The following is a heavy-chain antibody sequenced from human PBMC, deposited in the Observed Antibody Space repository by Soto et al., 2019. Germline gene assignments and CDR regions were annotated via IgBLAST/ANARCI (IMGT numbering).Heavy chain of an antibody. Sequence: QVQMQESGPGQVKPPESLSLTCNVAGASISSSSYYWVWIRQSPGQGLEWIGTIYYSGSTYYNPPLKSRVTMSLDKAKNQFSLNLSSVTAADSGIYYCARDTVIRYRYYGMDVWGQGATVSVSS. J-gene: IGHJ6*02. CDR3: ARDTVIRYRYYGMDV. D-gene: IGHD4-17*01. V-gene: IGHV4-39*02. CDR2: IYYSGST. CDR1: GASISSSSYY.